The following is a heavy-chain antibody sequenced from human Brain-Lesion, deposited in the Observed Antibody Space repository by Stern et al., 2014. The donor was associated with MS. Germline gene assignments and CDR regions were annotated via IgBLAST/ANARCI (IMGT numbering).Heavy chain of an antibody. J-gene: IGHJ4*02. V-gene: IGHV5-51*01. D-gene: IGHD6-6*01. CDR2: IWPGDSDT. Sequence: EMQLVVSGAEVKKPGESLKISCKGSGYRFTSNWIGWVRQMPGKGLEWMGIIWPGDSDTRYSPSFQGQVTISADKSISTAYLQWSSLQASDTAMYYCARRGDSSSSGFDYWGQGTLVIVSS. CDR1: GYRFTSNW. CDR3: ARRGDSSSSGFDY.